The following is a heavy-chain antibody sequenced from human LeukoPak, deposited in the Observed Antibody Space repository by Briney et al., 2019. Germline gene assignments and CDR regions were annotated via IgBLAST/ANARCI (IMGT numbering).Heavy chain of an antibody. CDR3: AKDRGIVGAEDYFDY. V-gene: IGHV3-23*01. Sequence: RGSLRLSCAASGFTFSSYAMSWVRQAPGKGLEWVSAISGSGGSTYYADSVKGRFTISRDNSKNTLYLQMNSLRAEDTAVYYCAKDRGIVGAEDYFDYWGQGTLVTVSS. D-gene: IGHD1-26*01. J-gene: IGHJ4*02. CDR1: GFTFSSYA. CDR2: ISGSGGST.